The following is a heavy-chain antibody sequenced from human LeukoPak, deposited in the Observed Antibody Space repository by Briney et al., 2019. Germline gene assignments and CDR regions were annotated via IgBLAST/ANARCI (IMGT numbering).Heavy chain of an antibody. CDR3: ARGHHVVVATATWASDAFDL. V-gene: IGHV5-51*01. CDR2: IYPDDSET. D-gene: IGHD2-21*02. Sequence: GESQKLSCKGSGYMFSSFWIGWVRQMPGKGLEWMGIIYPDDSETRYSPSFQGQVTISTDKSISTVYLQLSSLKASDTAMYYCARGHHVVVATATWASDAFDLWGQGTMVTVSS. J-gene: IGHJ3*01. CDR1: GYMFSSFW.